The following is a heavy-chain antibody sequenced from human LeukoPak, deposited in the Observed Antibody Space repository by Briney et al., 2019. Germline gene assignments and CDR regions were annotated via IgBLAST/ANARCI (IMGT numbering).Heavy chain of an antibody. CDR3: ARATTLIRGVHDY. CDR2: ISSSSSTI. J-gene: IGHJ4*02. CDR1: GFTFSSYS. Sequence: GGSLRLSCAASGFTFSSYSMNWVRQAPGKGLEWVSYISSSSSTIYYADSVKGRFTISRDNAKNSLYLQMNSLRAEDTAVYYCARATTLIRGVHDYWGQGTLVTVSS. V-gene: IGHV3-48*01. D-gene: IGHD3-10*01.